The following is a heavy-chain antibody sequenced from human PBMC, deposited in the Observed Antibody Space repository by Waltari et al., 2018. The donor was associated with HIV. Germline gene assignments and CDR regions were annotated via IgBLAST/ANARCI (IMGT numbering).Heavy chain of an antibody. CDR3: AREDYGGNSYFDY. Sequence: EVQLVESGGGLIQPGGSLRLSCAASGFTVSSNYMSWVRQAPGKVLEWVSVICSIGTTYYAVSVKGRFTISRDNSKNTLYLQMNSLGAEDTAVYYCAREDYGGNSYFDYWCQGTLVTVSS. CDR1: GFTVSSNY. V-gene: IGHV3-53*01. D-gene: IGHD4-17*01. CDR2: ICSIGTT. J-gene: IGHJ4*02.